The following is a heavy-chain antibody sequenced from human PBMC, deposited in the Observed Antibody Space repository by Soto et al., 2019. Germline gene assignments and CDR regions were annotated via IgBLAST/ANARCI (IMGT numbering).Heavy chain of an antibody. Sequence: SETLSLTCAVYGGSFSGYYWSWIRQPPGKGLEWIGEINHSGSTNYNPSLKSRVTISVDTSKNQFSLKLSSVTAADTAVYYCARYSSSRVVWGNYWGQGTLVTVSS. CDR3: ARYSSSRVVWGNY. CDR1: GGSFSGYY. D-gene: IGHD6-13*01. CDR2: INHSGST. J-gene: IGHJ4*02. V-gene: IGHV4-34*01.